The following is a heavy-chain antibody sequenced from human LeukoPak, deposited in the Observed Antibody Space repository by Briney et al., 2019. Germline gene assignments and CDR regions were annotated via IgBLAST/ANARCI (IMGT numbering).Heavy chain of an antibody. D-gene: IGHD3-3*01. V-gene: IGHV3-33*08. CDR2: ISSDGSNE. Sequence: PGRSLRLSCAASGFTFSDFGMHWVRQTPGKGLEWVAVISSDGSNEYYADSVKGRFTISRDNAKNSLYLQMNSLRAEDTAVYYCARGNTIFGVVSHVDYWGQGTLVTVSS. CDR3: ARGNTIFGVVSHVDY. J-gene: IGHJ4*02. CDR1: GFTFSDFG.